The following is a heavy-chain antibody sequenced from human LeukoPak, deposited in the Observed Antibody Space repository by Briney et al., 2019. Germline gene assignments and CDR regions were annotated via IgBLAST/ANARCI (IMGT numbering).Heavy chain of an antibody. V-gene: IGHV4-39*02. Sequence: SETLSLTCTVSGGSMIRTDYYWGWIRQPPGKGLEWIGSIYHSGSTYYNPSLESRVSVSVDTSKSQFSLRLSSVTAADTAVYYCAREREGYFDLWGRGTRVTVSS. CDR3: AREREGYFDL. J-gene: IGHJ2*01. CDR2: IYHSGST. CDR1: GGSMIRTDYY.